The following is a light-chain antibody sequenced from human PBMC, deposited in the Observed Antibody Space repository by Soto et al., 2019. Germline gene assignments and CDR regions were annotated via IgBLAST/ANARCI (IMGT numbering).Light chain of an antibody. CDR1: QSVSSSF. Sequence: EIVLTQSPGTLSLSPGERATLSCRASQSVSSSFLAWYQQKPGQAPRLLIYGASSRATGIPDRFSGSGSGTDFALMISRLEPEDFALYYGQQYDSSPLTFGGGTKLDIK. CDR3: QQYDSSPLT. V-gene: IGKV3-20*01. J-gene: IGKJ4*01. CDR2: GAS.